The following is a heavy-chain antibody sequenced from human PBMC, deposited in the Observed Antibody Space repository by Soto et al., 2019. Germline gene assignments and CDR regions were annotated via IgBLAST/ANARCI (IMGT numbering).Heavy chain of an antibody. CDR1: GGSFSGYY. D-gene: IGHD3-9*01. J-gene: IGHJ4*01. CDR3: ARGPYDILSGSRGYFDY. CDR2: VSHSGST. Sequence: SETLSLTCAVYGGSFSGYYWSWIRQPPGKGLEWIGEVSHSGSTKYNPSLESRVTISVDTSKNQFSLRLSSMTAADTAVYYCARGPYDILSGSRGYFDYWGHGILVTVSS. V-gene: IGHV4-34*01.